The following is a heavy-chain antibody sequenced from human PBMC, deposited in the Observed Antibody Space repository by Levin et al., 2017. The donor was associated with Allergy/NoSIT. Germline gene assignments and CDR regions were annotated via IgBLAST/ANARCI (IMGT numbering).Heavy chain of an antibody. Sequence: PGGSLRLSCAASGFTFSNYWMSWVRQAPGKGLEWVANIRQEGSEKYYVDSVKGRFTISRDNAKNSLYLQMNSLRAEDTSVYFCARYHASSSWYSWDYWGQGTLVTVSS. D-gene: IGHD3-22*01. J-gene: IGHJ4*02. CDR1: GFTFSNYW. V-gene: IGHV3-7*01. CDR3: ARYHASSSWYSWDY. CDR2: IRQEGSEK.